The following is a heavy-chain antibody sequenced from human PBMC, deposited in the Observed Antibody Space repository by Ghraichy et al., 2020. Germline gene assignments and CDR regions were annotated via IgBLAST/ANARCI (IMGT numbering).Heavy chain of an antibody. J-gene: IGHJ4*02. CDR2: ISSSSSYI. D-gene: IGHD6-19*01. Sequence: LTCAASGFTFSSYSMNWVRQAPGKGLEWVSSISSSSSYIYYADSVKGRFTISRDNAKNSLYLQMNSLRAEDTAVYYCARDLREQWLTYWGQGTLVTVSS. CDR1: GFTFSSYS. CDR3: ARDLREQWLTY. V-gene: IGHV3-21*01.